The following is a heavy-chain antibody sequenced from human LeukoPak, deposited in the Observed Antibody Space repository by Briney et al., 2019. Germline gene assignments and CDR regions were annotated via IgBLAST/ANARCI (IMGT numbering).Heavy chain of an antibody. D-gene: IGHD6-19*01. CDR3: ARGRSGWTEDAFDI. V-gene: IGHV1-2*02. J-gene: IGHJ3*02. CDR1: GYTFTGYY. CDR2: INPNSGGT. Sequence: GASVKVSCKASGYTFTGYYMHWVRQAPGQGLEWMGWINPNSGGTNYAQKFQGRVTMTRDASISTAYMELSRLRSDDTAVYYCARGRSGWTEDAFDIWGQGTMVIVSS.